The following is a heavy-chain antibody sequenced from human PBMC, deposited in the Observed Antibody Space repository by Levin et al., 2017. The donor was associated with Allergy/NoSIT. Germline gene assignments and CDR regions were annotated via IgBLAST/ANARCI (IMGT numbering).Heavy chain of an antibody. J-gene: IGHJ4*02. V-gene: IGHV3-21*01. CDR1: GFNFSDFG. Sequence: AGGSLRLSCAASGFNFSDFGMNWVRRAPGKGLEWVSLISGTTSHIFYADSVKGRFTISRDNAKKSVYLQMTGLRADDSAVYYCARGVFDYWGQGALVTVSS. CDR3: ARGVFDY. CDR2: ISGTTSHI.